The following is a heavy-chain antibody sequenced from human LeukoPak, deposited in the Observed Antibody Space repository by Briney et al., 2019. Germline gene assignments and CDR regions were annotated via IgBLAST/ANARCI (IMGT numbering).Heavy chain of an antibody. CDR1: GYTFTSYD. J-gene: IGHJ4*02. V-gene: IGHV1-8*01. CDR3: ARDPKSGYFDY. D-gene: IGHD3-10*01. Sequence: ASVKVSCKASGYTFTSYDINWVRQATGQGLEWMGWMNPNSGNTGYAQKFQGRVTMTRNTSISTAYMELNSLRAEDTAVYYCARDPKSGYFDYWGQGTLVTVSS. CDR2: MNPNSGNT.